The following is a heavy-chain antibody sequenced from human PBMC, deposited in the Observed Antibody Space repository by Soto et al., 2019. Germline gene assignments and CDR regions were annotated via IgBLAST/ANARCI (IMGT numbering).Heavy chain of an antibody. D-gene: IGHD6-19*01. V-gene: IGHV3-7*01. J-gene: IGHJ3*02. Sequence: GGSLNLSGAASGFSFSSPGMNWIRQAPGKGLEWLANLNQGGNEMNYAASVKGRFTISRDNAKNSLFLQMNNLRAEDTAVYYCARDQGWGASDIWGQGTKVTVSS. CDR1: GFSFSSPG. CDR2: LNQGGNEM. CDR3: ARDQGWGASDI.